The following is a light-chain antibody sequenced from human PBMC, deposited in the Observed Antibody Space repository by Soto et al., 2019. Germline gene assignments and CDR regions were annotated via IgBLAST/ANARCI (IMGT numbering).Light chain of an antibody. J-gene: IGLJ3*02. CDR2: GVT. CDR3: SSFTSTRTVV. V-gene: IGLV2-14*01. CDR1: SSDVGSYNY. Sequence: QSVLTQPASVSGSPGQSITISCTGTSSDVGSYNYVSWYQQHPGKAPKLMIYGVTNRPSGVSNRFSASKSGNTASLTISGLQAEDEADYYCSSFTSTRTVVFGGGTKLTVL.